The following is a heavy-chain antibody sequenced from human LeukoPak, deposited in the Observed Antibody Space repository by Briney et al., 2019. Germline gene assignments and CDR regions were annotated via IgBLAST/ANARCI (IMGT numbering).Heavy chain of an antibody. V-gene: IGHV4-59*01. J-gene: IGHJ4*02. Sequence: PSETLSLTCTVSGGSISSYYWSWIRQPPGKGLEWIGYIYDSGSTNYNPSFKSRVSMSEDTSKNQFSLKLNSVTAADTAVYYCARRRVATGDFDYWGQGTLVTVSS. D-gene: IGHD5-12*01. CDR3: ARRRVATGDFDY. CDR2: IYDSGST. CDR1: GGSISSYY.